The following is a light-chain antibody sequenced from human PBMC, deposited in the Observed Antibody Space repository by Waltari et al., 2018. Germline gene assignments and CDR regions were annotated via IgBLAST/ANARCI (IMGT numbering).Light chain of an antibody. Sequence: QSALTQPPSASGSPGQSVTISCTGTSRDVGGYTYVSWYQQHPGKVPKLLIYEVSKRPSGVPDRFSGSKSGNTASLTVSGLQAEDEADYYCSSYAGSIYVFGTGTKVTVL. CDR3: SSYAGSIYV. CDR2: EVS. CDR1: SRDVGGYTY. V-gene: IGLV2-8*01. J-gene: IGLJ1*01.